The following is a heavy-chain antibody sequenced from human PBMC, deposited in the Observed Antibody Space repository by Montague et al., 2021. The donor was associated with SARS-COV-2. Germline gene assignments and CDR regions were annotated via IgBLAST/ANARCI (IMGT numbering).Heavy chain of an antibody. CDR1: DGSFSSNNYY. D-gene: IGHD5-12*01. Sequence: SETLSLTCTVSDGSFSSNNYYWDCLRQPPGLGLEWIVSIYDSGSTYYNLSLQSLVTISVDTSKNHFSLTLNSASAADTAVYYCARRGRKLLPVATTIGGLDIGGQGIMVTVSS. J-gene: IGHJ3*02. CDR2: IYDSGST. V-gene: IGHV4-39*02. CDR3: ARRGRKLLPVATTIGGLDI.